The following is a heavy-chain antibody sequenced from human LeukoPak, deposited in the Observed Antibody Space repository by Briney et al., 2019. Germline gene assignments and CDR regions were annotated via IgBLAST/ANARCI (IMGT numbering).Heavy chain of an antibody. V-gene: IGHV3-48*04. CDR3: ASAPYYYDSSGKYYYYYYMDV. J-gene: IGHJ6*03. D-gene: IGHD3-22*01. CDR2: ISSSSSTI. Sequence: GGSLRLSCAASGFTFSSYSMNWVRQAPGKGLEWVSYISSSSSTIYYADSVKGRFTISRDNAKNTLYLQMNSLRAEDTAVYYCASAPYYYDSSGKYYYYYYMDVWGKGTTVTVSS. CDR1: GFTFSSYS.